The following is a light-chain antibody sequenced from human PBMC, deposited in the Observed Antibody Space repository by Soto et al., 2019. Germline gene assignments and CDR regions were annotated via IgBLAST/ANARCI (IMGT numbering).Light chain of an antibody. CDR3: CSYAGPSTI. J-gene: IGLJ2*01. V-gene: IGLV2-23*01. CDR1: SSDVGSYNF. Sequence: QSVLTQPASVSGSPGQSITISCTGTSSDVGSYNFVSWFQQRPGKVPKLIIYEGTERPSGVSNRFSASKSGNTASLTISGLQPEDEADYYCCSYAGPSTIFGGGTKVTVL. CDR2: EGT.